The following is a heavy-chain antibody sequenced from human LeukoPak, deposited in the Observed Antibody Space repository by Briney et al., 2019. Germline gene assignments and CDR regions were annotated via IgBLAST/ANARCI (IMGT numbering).Heavy chain of an antibody. CDR1: GFTFSDYD. Sequence: GGSLRLSCSASGFTFSDYDMNWIRQAPGKGLEWISANSGRSSHTYYGDSVKGRFSISRDNAKNLLYLQMNGLGAEDTAVYYCGRAFPPLRTSSAGDLWGQGTLVTVSS. CDR3: GRAFPPLRTSSAGDL. V-gene: IGHV3-21*06. J-gene: IGHJ4*02. CDR2: NSGRSSHT. D-gene: IGHD3-16*01.